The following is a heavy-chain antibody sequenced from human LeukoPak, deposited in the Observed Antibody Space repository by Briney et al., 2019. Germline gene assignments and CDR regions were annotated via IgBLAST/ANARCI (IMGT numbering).Heavy chain of an antibody. CDR3: ARDRRVCSGGSCYWFDP. CDR2: ISSSGSTI. CDR1: GFTFSDYY. V-gene: IGHV3-11*01. Sequence: GGSLRLSCAASGFTFSDYYMSWVRRAPGKGLEWVSYISSSGSTIYYADSVKGRFTISRDNAKNSLYLQMNSLRAEDTAVYYCARDRRVCSGGSCYWFDPWGQGTLVTLSS. J-gene: IGHJ5*02. D-gene: IGHD2-15*01.